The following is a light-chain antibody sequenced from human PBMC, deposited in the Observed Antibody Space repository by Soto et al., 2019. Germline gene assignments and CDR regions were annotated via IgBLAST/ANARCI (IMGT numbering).Light chain of an antibody. CDR1: QSVSSY. CDR3: QQRSNWPPT. V-gene: IGKV3-11*01. CDR2: DAS. Sequence: IVLTQSPSTLSLSPGARATLSCRASQSVSSYLAWYQQKPGQAPRLLIYDASNRATGIPARFSGSGSGTDFTLTISSLEPEDFAVYYCQQRSNWPPTFGGGTKVDIK. J-gene: IGKJ4*01.